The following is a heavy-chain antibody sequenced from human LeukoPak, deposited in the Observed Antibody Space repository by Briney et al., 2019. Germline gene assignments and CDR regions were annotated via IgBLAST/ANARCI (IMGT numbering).Heavy chain of an antibody. Sequence: GGTLRLSCAASGFTFSSYGLSWVRQVPGTGLEWVSTISVSGAGTHYTDSVKGRFTISRDNSRNTVYLQMNSLRAEDTAIYYCAKKAATMVRGVSVYYFDYWGQGTLVTVSS. CDR2: ISVSGAGT. CDR3: AKKAATMVRGVSVYYFDY. D-gene: IGHD3-10*01. J-gene: IGHJ4*02. V-gene: IGHV3-23*01. CDR1: GFTFSSYG.